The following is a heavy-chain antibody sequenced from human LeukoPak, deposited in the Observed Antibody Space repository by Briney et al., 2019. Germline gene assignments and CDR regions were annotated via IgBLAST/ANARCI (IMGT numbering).Heavy chain of an antibody. J-gene: IGHJ4*02. Sequence: PSETPSLTCAVSGYSISSGDYWGWIREPPGKGLEWIGSIYHSGSTSYNPSLQSRVTISVETSRNQFSLKLSSVTAADTAVYYCARNSTLTSPNTGYFDYWGQGTLVTVSS. V-gene: IGHV4-38-2*01. CDR3: ARNSTLTSPNTGYFDY. CDR2: IYHSGST. D-gene: IGHD4-17*01. CDR1: GYSISSGDY.